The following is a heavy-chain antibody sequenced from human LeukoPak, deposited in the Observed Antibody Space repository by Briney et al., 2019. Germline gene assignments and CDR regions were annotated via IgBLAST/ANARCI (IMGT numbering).Heavy chain of an antibody. CDR2: ISAYNGNT. D-gene: IGHD3-22*01. Sequence: ASVKVSCKASGYTFTSYGISWVRQAPGQGLEWMGWISAYNGNTNYAQKPQGRVTMTTDTSTSTAYMELRSLRSDDTAVYYCARESRPYYYDSSGYPNWFDPWGQGTLVTVSS. CDR1: GYTFTSYG. J-gene: IGHJ5*02. V-gene: IGHV1-18*01. CDR3: ARESRPYYYDSSGYPNWFDP.